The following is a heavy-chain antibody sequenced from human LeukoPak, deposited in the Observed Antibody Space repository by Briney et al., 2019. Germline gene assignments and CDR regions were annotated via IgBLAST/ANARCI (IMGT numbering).Heavy chain of an antibody. CDR2: ISGSGGST. CDR1: GFTFDDYA. V-gene: IGHV3-23*01. J-gene: IGHJ3*02. D-gene: IGHD3-10*01. Sequence: PGGSLRLSCAASGFTFDDYAMHWVRQAPGKGLEWVSAISGSGGSTYYADSAKGRFTISRDNSKNTLYLQMNSLRAEDTAVYYCAKDTRTYGSGSYRGYIDIWGQGTVVTVSS. CDR3: AKDTRTYGSGSYRGYIDI.